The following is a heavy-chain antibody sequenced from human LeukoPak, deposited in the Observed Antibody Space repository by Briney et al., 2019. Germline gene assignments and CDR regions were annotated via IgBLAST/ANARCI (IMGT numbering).Heavy chain of an antibody. Sequence: QAGGSLRLSCAASGFIFKLYWMHWVRQAPGKGLVWVSRSNEDGSTTNYADSVKGRFTISRDNAKNTLYLQMNSLTAEDTAVYYCVRDLGGRSGHWGQGTLVTVSS. CDR2: SNEDGSTT. CDR1: GFIFKLYW. CDR3: VRDLGGRSGH. V-gene: IGHV3-74*01. D-gene: IGHD1-26*01. J-gene: IGHJ4*02.